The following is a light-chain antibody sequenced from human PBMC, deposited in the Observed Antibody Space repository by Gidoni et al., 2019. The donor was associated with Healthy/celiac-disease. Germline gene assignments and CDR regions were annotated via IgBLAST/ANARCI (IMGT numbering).Light chain of an antibody. V-gene: IGKV1-16*02. CDR2: DAS. Sequence: DIQMTQSPSSLSASLGDRVTITCRASQDIRNALAWFQQKPGRAPESLIYDASNLQSGVPSKFSGSGFGTDFTLTISSLQPEDFATYYCQQYKSYPLTFXGXTKVEIK. J-gene: IGKJ4*01. CDR3: QQYKSYPLT. CDR1: QDIRNA.